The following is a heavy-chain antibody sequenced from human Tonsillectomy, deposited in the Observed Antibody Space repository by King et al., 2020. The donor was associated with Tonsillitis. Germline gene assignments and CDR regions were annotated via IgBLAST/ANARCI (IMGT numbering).Heavy chain of an antibody. CDR1: GFTFSTYW. V-gene: IGHV3-74*01. CDR2: INSDGTDT. D-gene: IGHD3-10*01. J-gene: IGHJ4*02. Sequence: VQLVESGGGLVQPGGSLRLSCAASGFTFSTYWMYWVRQAPGKGLVWVSRINSDGTDTTYADSVKGRFTVSRDNAKDTLYLQMNSLRDDDSAVYFCARVFVSSGYGSSDNWGQGTLVTVSA. CDR3: ARVFVSSGYGSSDN.